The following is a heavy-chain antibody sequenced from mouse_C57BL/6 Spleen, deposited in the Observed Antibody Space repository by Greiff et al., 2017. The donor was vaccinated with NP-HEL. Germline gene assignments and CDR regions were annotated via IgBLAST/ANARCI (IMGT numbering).Heavy chain of an antibody. Sequence: EVKVVESGGGLVKPGGSLKLSCAASGFTFSDYGMHWVRQAPEKGLEWVAYISSGSSTIYYADTVKGRFTISRDNAKNTLFLQMTSLRSEDTAMYYCASPYYSNYKGYAMDYWGQGTSVTVSS. V-gene: IGHV5-17*01. CDR2: ISSGSSTI. J-gene: IGHJ4*01. CDR1: GFTFSDYG. D-gene: IGHD2-5*01. CDR3: ASPYYSNYKGYAMDY.